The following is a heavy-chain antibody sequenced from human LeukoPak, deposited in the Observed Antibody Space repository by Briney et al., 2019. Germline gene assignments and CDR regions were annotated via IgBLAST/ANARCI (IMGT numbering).Heavy chain of an antibody. CDR3: ARLSFLVVPAGPFYYYYMDV. CDR1: GVFITGPGYY. V-gene: IGHV4-31*03. J-gene: IGHJ6*03. D-gene: IGHD2-2*01. CDR2: VYYTGTI. Sequence: PSETLSLTCTVSGVFITGPGYYWSWIRQHPGKGLEWIGYVYYTGTIYYNPSLKSRVTISLDTSKNQFSLRLNSVTAADTAVYYCARLSFLVVPAGPFYYYYMDVWGKGTTVTVSS.